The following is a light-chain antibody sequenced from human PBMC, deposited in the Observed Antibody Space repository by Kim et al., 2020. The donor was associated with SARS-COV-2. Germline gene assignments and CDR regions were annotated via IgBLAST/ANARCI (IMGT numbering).Light chain of an antibody. CDR1: XGHRXYA. CDR3: QTWGPGIRV. J-gene: IGLJ3*02. CDR2: VNSXXSH. Sequence: QPVLTQSPSASASLGASVKLTCTLDXGHRXYAVAWHXQRAEKGPRYLMKVNSXXSHNKGDGIPDRFSGSASGAERYLTISSLQSEDEADYYCQTWGPGIRVXGGGTXLTXL. V-gene: IGLV4-69*01.